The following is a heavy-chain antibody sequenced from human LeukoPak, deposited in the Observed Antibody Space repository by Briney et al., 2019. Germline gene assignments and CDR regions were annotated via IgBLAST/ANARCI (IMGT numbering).Heavy chain of an antibody. CDR2: INSDGSST. CDR1: GFTFSSYW. Sequence: GGSLRLSCAASGFTFSSYWMHWVRQAPGKGLVWVSRINSDGSSTSYADSVKGRFTISRDNAKSSLYLQMNNLGAGDAAVYYCARARHRSGWNFDCWGQGTLVIVSS. D-gene: IGHD6-19*01. CDR3: ARARHRSGWNFDC. V-gene: IGHV3-74*01. J-gene: IGHJ4*02.